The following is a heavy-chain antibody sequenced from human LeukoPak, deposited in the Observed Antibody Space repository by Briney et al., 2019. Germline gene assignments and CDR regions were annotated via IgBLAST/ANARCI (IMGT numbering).Heavy chain of an antibody. CDR3: ARGRQGISRMVRGVIPHNWFDP. CDR1: GGSFSGYY. Sequence: PSETLSLTCAVYGGSFSGYYWSWIRQPPGKGLEWIGEINHSGSTNYNPSLKSRVTISVDTSKNQFSLKLSSVTAADTAVYYCARGRQGISRMVRGVIPHNWFDPWGQGTLVTVSS. V-gene: IGHV4-34*01. D-gene: IGHD3-10*01. J-gene: IGHJ5*02. CDR2: INHSGST.